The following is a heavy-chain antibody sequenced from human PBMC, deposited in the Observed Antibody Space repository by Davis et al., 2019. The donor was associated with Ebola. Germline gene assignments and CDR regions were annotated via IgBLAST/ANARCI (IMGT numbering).Heavy chain of an antibody. D-gene: IGHD2-8*02. V-gene: IGHV1-18*01. J-gene: IGHJ6*02. Sequence: ASVKVSCKASGYPFKKHGINWVRQAPGQGLEWMGWISVDNGDTNSAQKFQGRVTMTTDTSTNTAYMALRSLPSDDTAVYYCVKDGEHCTETICYAHYYNGLDVWGQGTTVTVSS. CDR2: ISVDNGDT. CDR1: GYPFKKHG. CDR3: VKDGEHCTETICYAHYYNGLDV.